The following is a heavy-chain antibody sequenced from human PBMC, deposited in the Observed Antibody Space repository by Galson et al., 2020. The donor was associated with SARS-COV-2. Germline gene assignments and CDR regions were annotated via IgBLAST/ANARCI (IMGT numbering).Heavy chain of an antibody. CDR1: GFAFSNHW. CDR3: ARGDMGNDYFDY. V-gene: IGHV3-74*01. Sequence: GGSLRLSCEVSGFAFSNHWMHWVRQAPGKGLAWVSRIYSEGSSTSYADSVKGRFTISGDNAKNTLYLQMNSLRAEDTAVYYCARGDMGNDYFDYWGQGTLVTVSS. D-gene: IGHD7-27*01. J-gene: IGHJ4*02. CDR2: IYSEGSST.